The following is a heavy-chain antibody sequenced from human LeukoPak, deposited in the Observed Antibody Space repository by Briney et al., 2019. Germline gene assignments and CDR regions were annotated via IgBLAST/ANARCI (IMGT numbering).Heavy chain of an antibody. J-gene: IGHJ4*02. CDR2: IRGKVNSYAT. CDR3: SNWRASNAAPGFDY. Sequence: PGGSLKLSCAASGFTFSGSEIHWVRQASGKGLEWIGRIRGKVNSYATAYSTSVKGRFTISRDDSKNTTYLQMNSLKIEDTAVYYCSNWRASNAAPGFDYWGQGTLVTVSS. D-gene: IGHD6-13*01. CDR1: GFTFSGSE. V-gene: IGHV3-73*01.